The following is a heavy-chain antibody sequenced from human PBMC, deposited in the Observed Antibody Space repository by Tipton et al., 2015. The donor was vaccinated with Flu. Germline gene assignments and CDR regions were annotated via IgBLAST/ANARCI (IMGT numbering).Heavy chain of an antibody. CDR3: AGQRLILDDSSGYYDY. V-gene: IGHV4-38-2*01. Sequence: LRLSCAVSGYSISSGYYWGWIRQPPGKGLEWIGSIYHSGSTYYNPSLKSRVTISVDTSKNQFSLKLSSVTAADTAVYYCAGQRLILDDSSGYYDYWGQGALVTVSS. J-gene: IGHJ4*02. D-gene: IGHD3-22*01. CDR2: IYHSGST. CDR1: GYSISSGYY.